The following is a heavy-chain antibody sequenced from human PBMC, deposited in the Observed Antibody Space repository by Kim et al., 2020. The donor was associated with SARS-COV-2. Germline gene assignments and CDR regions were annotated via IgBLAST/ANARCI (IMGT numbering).Heavy chain of an antibody. J-gene: IGHJ4*02. CDR3: TADKLSRSADY. V-gene: IGHV3-9*01. D-gene: IGHD1-26*01. Sequence: GGSLRLSCAASGFTFNTYALHWVRQAPGKGLEWVARLSYDSGKISYADSVKGRFTISRDNTKNTLYLQMNSLRPEDTAVYYCTADKLSRSADYWGRGTLV. CDR1: GFTFNTYA. CDR2: LSYDSGKI.